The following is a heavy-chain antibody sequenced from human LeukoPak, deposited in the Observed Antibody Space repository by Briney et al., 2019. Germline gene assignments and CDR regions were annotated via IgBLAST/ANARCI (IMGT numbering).Heavy chain of an antibody. CDR1: GFTFSSYA. CDR3: ATASCVGECYYAMDV. Sequence: PGGSLRLSCAASGFTFSSYAMGWVRQAPGKGLEWVSRISGSGRNTYYADSVKGRFTISRDNSKNTLYLQMNSLRAEDTAVYYCATASCVGECYYAMDVWGQGTTVTVSS. V-gene: IGHV3-23*01. J-gene: IGHJ6*02. CDR2: ISGSGRNT. D-gene: IGHD2-21*01.